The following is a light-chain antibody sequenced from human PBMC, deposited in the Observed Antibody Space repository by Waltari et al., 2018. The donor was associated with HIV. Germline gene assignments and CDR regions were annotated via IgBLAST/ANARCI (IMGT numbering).Light chain of an antibody. CDR2: EVS. V-gene: IGLV2-8*01. Sequence: QSALTQPPSASGSPGQSVTISCTGTSSDVGGYNYVSWYQQHPGKAPKLMIYEVSKRPSGVPDRFSGSKTGNTASLTVSGLQAEHEAEYYCSSYAGSNNLVVGGGTKLTVL. J-gene: IGLJ2*01. CDR1: SSDVGGYNY. CDR3: SSYAGSNNLV.